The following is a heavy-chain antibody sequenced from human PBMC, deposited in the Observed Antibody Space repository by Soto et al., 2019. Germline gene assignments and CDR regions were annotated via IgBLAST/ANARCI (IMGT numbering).Heavy chain of an antibody. Sequence: GGSLRLSCAASGFTFSSYSMNWVRQAPGKGLEWVSYISSSSSTIYYADSVKGRFTISRDNAKNSLYLQMNSLRDEDTAVYYCARDINYYGSGSYLLGVFDYWGQGTLVTVSS. D-gene: IGHD3-10*01. CDR1: GFTFSSYS. J-gene: IGHJ4*02. V-gene: IGHV3-48*02. CDR2: ISSSSSTI. CDR3: ARDINYYGSGSYLLGVFDY.